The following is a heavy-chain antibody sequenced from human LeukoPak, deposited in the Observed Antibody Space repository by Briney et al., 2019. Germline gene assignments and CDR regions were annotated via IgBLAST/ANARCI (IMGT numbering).Heavy chain of an antibody. Sequence: SQTLSLTCAISGDSVSNNNYAWNWIRQSPSRGLEWLGRTYYRSQWYNDYARSVMSRISVDPDTSKNQFSLHLSSVTPDDTAIYYRAGGYAFDVWGQGTMVTVSS. CDR2: TYYRSQWYN. J-gene: IGHJ3*01. V-gene: IGHV6-1*01. CDR1: GDSVSNNNYA. CDR3: AGGYAFDV.